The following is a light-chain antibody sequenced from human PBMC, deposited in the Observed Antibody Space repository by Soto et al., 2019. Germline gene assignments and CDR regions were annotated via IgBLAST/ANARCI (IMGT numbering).Light chain of an antibody. V-gene: IGLV2-14*01. CDR3: SSYTSSSTFAV. J-gene: IGLJ3*02. CDR1: SSDVGGYNY. CDR2: EVT. Sequence: QSVLTQPASVSGSPGQSITISCTGTSSDVGGYNYVSWYQQHPDKAPKLIIYEVTNRPSGVSYRFSASKSGNTASLTISGLQAEDEADYFCSSYTSSSTFAVFGGGTKVTVL.